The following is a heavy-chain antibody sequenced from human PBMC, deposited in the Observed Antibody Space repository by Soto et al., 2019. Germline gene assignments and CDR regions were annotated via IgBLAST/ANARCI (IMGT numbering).Heavy chain of an antibody. D-gene: IGHD6-13*01. V-gene: IGHV3-49*04. CDR1: GFTFGDYA. CDR3: TRGKFSSSWYEEYYYYYGMDV. J-gene: IGHJ6*02. CDR2: IRSKAYGGTT. Sequence: GGSLRLSCTASGFTFGDYAMSWVRQAPGKGLEWVGFIRSKAYGGTTEYAASVKGRLTISRDDSKSIAYLQMNSLKTEDTAVYYCTRGKFSSSWYEEYYYYYGMDVWGQGTTVTVSS.